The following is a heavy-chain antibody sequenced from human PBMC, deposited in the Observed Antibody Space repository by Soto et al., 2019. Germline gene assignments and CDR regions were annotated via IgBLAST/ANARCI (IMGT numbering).Heavy chain of an antibody. CDR2: ISANDVGT. J-gene: IGHJ4*01. CDR1: GFTLRNYG. D-gene: IGHD1-20*01. CDR3: AKAKNDYNWDNRPPFDY. V-gene: IGHV3-23*01. Sequence: GGSLRLSCEASGFTLRNYGMTWVRQAPGKGLEWVSLISANDVGTYYAESVKTRFTISTDQSRNTVYLQMDSLRADDTAIYYCAKAKNDYNWDNRPPFDYWGHGSLVTVSS.